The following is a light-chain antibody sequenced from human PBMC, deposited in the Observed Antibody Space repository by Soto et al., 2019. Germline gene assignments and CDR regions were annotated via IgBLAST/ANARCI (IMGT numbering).Light chain of an antibody. CDR1: QSVSSNY. Sequence: EVMLTQSPGTLSLSPGERATLSCRASQSVSSNYLAWYQQKSGQAPRLLIYGASNRATGIPARFSGSGSGTAFTLTIRRLEPEDFAVYYCQQYDTSPRTFGQGTKVEFK. CDR2: GAS. CDR3: QQYDTSPRT. V-gene: IGKV3-20*01. J-gene: IGKJ1*01.